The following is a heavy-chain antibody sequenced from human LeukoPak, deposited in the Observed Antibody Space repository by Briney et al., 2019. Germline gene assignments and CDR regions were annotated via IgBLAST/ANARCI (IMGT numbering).Heavy chain of an antibody. V-gene: IGHV3-7*01. CDR1: GFTFSSYW. CDR3: ATYTHWVAGDV. Sequence: GGSLRLSCAPSGFTFSSYWMSWVRQAPGKGLEWVANIKQDGSEKYYVDSVKGRFTISRDNAKNSLYLQMSSLRPEDTAVYYCATYTHWVAGDVWGQGTTVTVSS. J-gene: IGHJ6*02. D-gene: IGHD3-16*01. CDR2: IKQDGSEK.